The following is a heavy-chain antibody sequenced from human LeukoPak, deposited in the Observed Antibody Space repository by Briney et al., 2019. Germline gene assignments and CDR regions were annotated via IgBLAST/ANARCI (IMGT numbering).Heavy chain of an antibody. CDR3: AKSENYDPTAFDI. V-gene: IGHV1-2*04. CDR2: INPNSGGT. J-gene: IGHJ3*02. Sequence: ASVKVSCKASGYTFTGYYMHWVRQAPGQGLEWMGWINPNSGGTNYAQKFQGWVTMTRDTSISTAYMELSRLRSDDTAVYYCAKSENYDPTAFDIWGQGTMVTVSS. CDR1: GYTFTGYY. D-gene: IGHD3-3*01.